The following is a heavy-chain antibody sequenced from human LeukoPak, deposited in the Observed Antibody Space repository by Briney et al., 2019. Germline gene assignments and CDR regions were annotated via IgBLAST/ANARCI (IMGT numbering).Heavy chain of an antibody. Sequence: GGSLRLSCAASGFTVSSNYMSWVRQAPGKGLEWASVIYSGGSTYYADSVKGRFTISRDNSKNTLYLQMNSLRAEDTAVYYCARTYQDANWFDPWGQGTLVTVSS. CDR1: GFTVSSNY. J-gene: IGHJ5*02. CDR3: ARTYQDANWFDP. V-gene: IGHV3-66*02. CDR2: IYSGGST.